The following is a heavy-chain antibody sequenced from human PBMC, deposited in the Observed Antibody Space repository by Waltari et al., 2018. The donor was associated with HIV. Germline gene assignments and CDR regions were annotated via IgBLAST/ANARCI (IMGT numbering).Heavy chain of an antibody. CDR2: ISYDGSNK. CDR1: GFTFSSHG. CDR3: AKEGVPEEWLPFFDY. J-gene: IGHJ4*02. D-gene: IGHD3-3*01. Sequence: QVQLVESGGGVVQPGRSLRLSCVASGFTFSSHGMHWVRQAPGKGLEWVAVISYDGSNKYYADYVKGRFTISRDNSKNTLYLQMNSLRAEDTAVYYCAKEGVPEEWLPFFDYWGQGTLVTVSS. V-gene: IGHV3-30*18.